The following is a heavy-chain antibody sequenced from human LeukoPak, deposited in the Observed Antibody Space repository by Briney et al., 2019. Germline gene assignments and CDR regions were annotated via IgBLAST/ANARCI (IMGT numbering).Heavy chain of an antibody. CDR3: AKGGYYDILTGYYKAYYYMDV. CDR1: GFTFSSYG. V-gene: IGHV3-23*01. Sequence: GGSLRLSCAASGFTFSSYGMSWVRQAPGKGLEWVSAISGSGGSTYYADSVKGRFTISRDNSKNTLYLQMNSLRAEDTAVYYCAKGGYYDILTGYYKAYYYMDVWGKGTTVTISS. CDR2: ISGSGGST. D-gene: IGHD3-9*01. J-gene: IGHJ6*03.